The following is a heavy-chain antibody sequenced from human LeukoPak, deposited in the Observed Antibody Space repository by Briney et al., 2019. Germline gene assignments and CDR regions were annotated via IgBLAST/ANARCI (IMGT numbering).Heavy chain of an antibody. CDR3: ARGLSAQDDPDAFDI. D-gene: IGHD1-1*01. Sequence: SETLSLTCTVSGDSISSGGDYWNWIRQRPGTGLEWIGYIYSSGPTYHNPSLKSRVSMSVDPSKNQFSLNLGSVTAADTAVYYCARGLSAQDDPDAFDIWGQGTVVTVSS. CDR2: IYSSGPT. V-gene: IGHV4-31*03. CDR1: GDSISSGGDY. J-gene: IGHJ3*02.